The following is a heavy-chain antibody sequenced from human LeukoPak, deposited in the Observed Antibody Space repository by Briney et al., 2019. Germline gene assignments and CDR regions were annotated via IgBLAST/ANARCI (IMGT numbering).Heavy chain of an antibody. V-gene: IGHV3-23*01. Sequence: PGGSLRLSCAASGFTFSNYAMSWVRQVPGKGLEWVSVISGSGTSPYYADSVKGRFIISRDNSKNTLYLQMNSLGAEDTAVYYCAKGPNESSSYLYAFRGEASLVTVSS. CDR1: GFTFSNYA. CDR3: AKGPNESSSYLYAF. CDR2: ISGSGTSP. J-gene: IGHJ4*02. D-gene: IGHD4-11*01.